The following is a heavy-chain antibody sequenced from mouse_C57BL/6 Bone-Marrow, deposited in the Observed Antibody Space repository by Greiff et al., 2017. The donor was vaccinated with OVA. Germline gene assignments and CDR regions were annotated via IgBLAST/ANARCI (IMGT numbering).Heavy chain of an antibody. CDR1: GFTFSSYG. Sequence: EVHLVESGGDLVKPGGSLKLSCAASGFTFSSYGMSWVRQTPDKRLEWVATISSGDSYTYYPDSVKGRFTISRDNAKNTLYLQMSSLKSEDTAMYYCARPPYYYGSSYDWYFDVWGTGTTVTVSS. CDR3: ARPPYYYGSSYDWYFDV. CDR2: ISSGDSYT. V-gene: IGHV5-6*01. J-gene: IGHJ1*03. D-gene: IGHD1-1*01.